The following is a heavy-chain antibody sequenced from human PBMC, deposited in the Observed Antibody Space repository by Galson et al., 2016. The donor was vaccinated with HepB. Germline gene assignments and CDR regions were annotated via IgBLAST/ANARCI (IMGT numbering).Heavy chain of an antibody. J-gene: IGHJ5*02. D-gene: IGHD3-3*01. Sequence: LSCATTGFGFSHAWMPWVSQAPVQGMDWVGRIKSKNDGETTPYAAPVKGRSAISRAASKNTLYLQINSLKTEDTAVYYCTIGAPYDFWSCYYMLDPWGQGALVTVSS. V-gene: IGHV3-15*07. CDR3: TIGAPYDFWSCYYMLDP. CDR2: IKSKNDGETT. CDR1: GFGFSHAW.